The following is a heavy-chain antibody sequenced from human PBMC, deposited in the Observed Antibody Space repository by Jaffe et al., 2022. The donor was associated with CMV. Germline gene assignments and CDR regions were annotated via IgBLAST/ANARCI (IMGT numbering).Heavy chain of an antibody. V-gene: IGHV4-39*01. Sequence: QLQLQESGPGLVKPSETLSLTCTVSGGSISSSSYYWGWIRQPPGKGLEWIGSIYYSGSTYYNPSLKSRVTISVDTSKNQFSLKLSSVTAADTAVYYCARGQWLTSFDYWGQGTLVTVSS. CDR1: GGSISSSSYY. CDR3: ARGQWLTSFDY. J-gene: IGHJ4*02. D-gene: IGHD6-19*01. CDR2: IYYSGST.